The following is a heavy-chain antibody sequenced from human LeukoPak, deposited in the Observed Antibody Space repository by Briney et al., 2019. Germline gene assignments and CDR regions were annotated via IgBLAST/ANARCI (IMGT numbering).Heavy chain of an antibody. CDR3: ATSGSGGNYPLDY. CDR2: ITRSSSYI. D-gene: IGHD1-26*01. Sequence: AGGSLRLSCAASGFTFSGYALSWVRLAPGKGLEWISSITRSSSYIYYADSVKGRFTISRDNAKNSLFQQVNSLRAEDTALYYCATSGSGGNYPLDYWGQGTLVTVSS. J-gene: IGHJ4*02. V-gene: IGHV3-21*01. CDR1: GFTFSGYA.